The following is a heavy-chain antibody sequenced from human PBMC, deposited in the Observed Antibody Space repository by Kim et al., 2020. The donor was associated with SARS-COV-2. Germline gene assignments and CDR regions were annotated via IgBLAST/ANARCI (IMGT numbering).Heavy chain of an antibody. V-gene: IGHV5-51*01. CDR3: ARPSDAETDY. CDR2: AT. Sequence: ATSYSPSFQGKVTISADKSISTAYLQWSSLKASDTAMYYCARPSDAETDYWGQGTLVTVSS. J-gene: IGHJ4*02.